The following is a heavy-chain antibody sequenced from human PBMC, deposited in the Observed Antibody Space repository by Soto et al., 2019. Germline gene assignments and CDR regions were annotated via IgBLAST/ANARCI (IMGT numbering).Heavy chain of an antibody. Sequence: GSLRLSCLTSGFIFNNYAMHWVRQAPGKGLEYVSAITSNSGKTYYADSVKGRFTISRDSSKNTVFLHMSSLRAEDTAVYYCVKRDHTLLTGNHWGQGTLVTVSS. CDR2: ITSNSGKT. J-gene: IGHJ5*02. CDR1: GFIFNNYA. V-gene: IGHV3-64D*06. CDR3: VKRDHTLLTGNH. D-gene: IGHD3-9*01.